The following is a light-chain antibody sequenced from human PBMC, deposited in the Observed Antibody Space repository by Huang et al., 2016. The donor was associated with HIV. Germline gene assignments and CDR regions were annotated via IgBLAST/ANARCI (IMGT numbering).Light chain of an antibody. J-gene: IGKJ1*01. CDR3: QQYNNWPPGT. Sequence: EIVMTQSPATLSVSPGERATLSCRASQGVSTNLAWYQQKPGQAPRLLIYGAFTRATGVPARFSGSGSGTEFTLTINSLQSEEFAVYYCQQYNNWPPGTFGQGTKVEIK. V-gene: IGKV3-15*01. CDR1: QGVSTN. CDR2: GAF.